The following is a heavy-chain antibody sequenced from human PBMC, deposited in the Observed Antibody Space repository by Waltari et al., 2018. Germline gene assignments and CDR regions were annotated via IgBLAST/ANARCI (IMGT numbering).Heavy chain of an antibody. CDR3: ARDWYGGCGGVCSNFDY. D-gene: IGHD2-21*01. J-gene: IGHJ4*02. CDR1: GYSISSGHY. CDR2: IYHSGST. V-gene: IGHV4-38-2*02. Sequence: QVQLQESGPGLVKPSETLSLTCTVSGYSISSGHYWGWIRQPPGKGLEWIGTIYHSGSTYYNPSLKSRVTLSIDMSKNHFSLKLSSVTAADTAVYYCARDWYGGCGGVCSNFDYWGQGTLVTVSS.